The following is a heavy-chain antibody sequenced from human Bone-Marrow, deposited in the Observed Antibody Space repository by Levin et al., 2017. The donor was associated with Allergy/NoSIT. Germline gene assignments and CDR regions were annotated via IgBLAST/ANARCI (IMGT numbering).Heavy chain of an antibody. V-gene: IGHV4-59*01. Sequence: PSETLSLTCTVSGGSISGYYWSCIRQPPGKGLEWIGYIYYTGSTSYNPSLKSRVTISVDTSKNQFSLKLSSGTAADAAVYYCARGGGSSGGGGFDYWGQGTLVTVSS. J-gene: IGHJ4*02. CDR2: IYYTGST. CDR3: ARGGGSSGGGGFDY. D-gene: IGHD6-19*01. CDR1: GGSISGYY.